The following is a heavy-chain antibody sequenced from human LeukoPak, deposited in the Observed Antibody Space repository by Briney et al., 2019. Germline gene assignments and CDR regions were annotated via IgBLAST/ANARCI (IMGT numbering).Heavy chain of an antibody. CDR3: AREGRNYGDSYFDY. Sequence: ASVKVSCKASGYTFPSYYMHWVRQAPGQGLEWMGVINPSGGNTNSAQKFQGRVTMTRNTSISTAYMELSSLRSEDTAVYYCAREGRNYGDSYFDYWGQGTLVTVSS. V-gene: IGHV1-46*01. D-gene: IGHD4-17*01. CDR1: GYTFPSYY. CDR2: INPSGGNT. J-gene: IGHJ4*02.